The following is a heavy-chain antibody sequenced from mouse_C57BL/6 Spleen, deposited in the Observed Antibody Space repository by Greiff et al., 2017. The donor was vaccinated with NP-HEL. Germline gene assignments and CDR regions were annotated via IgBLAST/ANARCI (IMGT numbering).Heavy chain of an antibody. CDR1: GFSLTSYG. V-gene: IGHV2-6-1*01. CDR2: IWSDGST. J-gene: IGHJ3*01. Sequence: QVQLQQSGPGLVAPSQSLSITCTVSGFSLTSYGVHWVRQPPGKGLEWLVVIWSDGSTNYNSALKSRLGISKDNSKSQVFLKMNNLQTDDTAVYYCARQGGGNYFAYWGQGTLVTVSA. CDR3: ARQGGGNYFAY. D-gene: IGHD2-1*01.